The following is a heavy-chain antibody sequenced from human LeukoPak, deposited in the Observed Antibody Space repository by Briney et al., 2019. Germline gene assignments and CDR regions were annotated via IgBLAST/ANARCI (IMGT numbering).Heavy chain of an antibody. CDR1: GYSFTSYW. Sequence: GESLKISCKGSGYSFTSYWIGWVRQMPGKGLEWMGIIYPGDSDTRYSPSFQGQVTISADKSISTAYLQWSSLKASDTAMYCCARMTTYYYYYVDVWGKGTTVTVSS. D-gene: IGHD4-11*01. CDR3: ARMTTYYYYYVDV. CDR2: IYPGDSDT. J-gene: IGHJ6*03. V-gene: IGHV5-51*01.